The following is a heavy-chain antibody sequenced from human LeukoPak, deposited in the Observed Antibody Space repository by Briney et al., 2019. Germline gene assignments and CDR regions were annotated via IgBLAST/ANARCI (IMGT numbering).Heavy chain of an antibody. V-gene: IGHV1-46*01. J-gene: IGHJ4*02. D-gene: IGHD5-24*01. Sequence: ASVTVSCKASGYTFTNHYMHWVRQAPGQGLEWMGVINPSGGSTSYAQKFQGRATMTRDTSKSTVYMELSSLRSEDTAVYYCARAKFGRWLQLGDYWGQGTLVTVSS. CDR3: ARAKFGRWLQLGDY. CDR1: GYTFTNHY. CDR2: INPSGGST.